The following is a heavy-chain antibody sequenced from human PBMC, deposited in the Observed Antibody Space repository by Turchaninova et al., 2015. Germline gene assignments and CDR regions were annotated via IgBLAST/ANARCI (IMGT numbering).Heavy chain of an antibody. D-gene: IGHD6-19*01. CDR1: GGSISSYY. J-gene: IGHJ2*01. Sequence: QVPLQESGQGLAKPSETLSLPSTVSGGSISSYYWCWIRPPPGKGLEYMGYIQYSGSANDSPARQSRVTRSIDTSKNQFSLNLSSVTAADTAVYYGARLNQAVEIRYWYLDLWGRGTLVTVSS. CDR2: IQYSGSA. V-gene: IGHV4-59*01. CDR3: ARLNQAVEIRYWYLDL.